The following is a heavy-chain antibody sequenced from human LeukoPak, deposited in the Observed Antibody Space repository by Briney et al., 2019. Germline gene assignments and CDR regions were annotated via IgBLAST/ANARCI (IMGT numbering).Heavy chain of an antibody. Sequence: ASVKVSCKASGYTFTSYYMHWVRQAPGQGLEWMGIINLSGGSTSYAQKFQGRVTMTRDMSTSTVYMELSSLRSEDTAVYYCARDFYSSGWAEPGYYYYMDVWGKGTTVTVSS. CDR3: ARDFYSSGWAEPGYYYYMDV. CDR1: GYTFTSYY. J-gene: IGHJ6*03. CDR2: INLSGGST. D-gene: IGHD6-19*01. V-gene: IGHV1-46*01.